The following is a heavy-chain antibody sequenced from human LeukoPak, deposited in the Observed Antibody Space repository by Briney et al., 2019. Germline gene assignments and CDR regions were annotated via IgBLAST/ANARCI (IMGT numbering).Heavy chain of an antibody. CDR2: IKQDGSEK. CDR1: GFTFSSYW. V-gene: IGHV3-7*01. D-gene: IGHD1-26*01. CDR3: ARVKRWELLNYFDY. J-gene: IGHJ4*02. Sequence: GGSLRLSCGASGFTFSSYWMSWVRQAPRKGLEWVANIKQDGSEKYYVDSVKGRFTISRDNAKNSLYLQMNSLRAEDTAVYYCARVKRWELLNYFDYWGQGTLVTVSS.